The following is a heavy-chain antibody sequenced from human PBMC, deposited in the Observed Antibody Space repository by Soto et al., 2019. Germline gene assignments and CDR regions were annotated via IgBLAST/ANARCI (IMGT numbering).Heavy chain of an antibody. V-gene: IGHV3-23*01. CDR2: ISGRGDST. CDR1: GFIFGHYP. Sequence: PGGSLRLSCAGPGFIFGHYPVTWVRQAPGKGLEWISAISGRGDSTYYADAVKGRFTISRDNSKNSLYLQMNSLRFDDAAIYYCAKALDGIDDYFYAMGVWGQGTTVTVSS. D-gene: IGHD1-1*01. J-gene: IGHJ6*02. CDR3: AKALDGIDDYFYAMGV.